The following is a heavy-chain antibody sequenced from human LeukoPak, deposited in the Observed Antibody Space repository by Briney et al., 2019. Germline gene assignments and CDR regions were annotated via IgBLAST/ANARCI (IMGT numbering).Heavy chain of an antibody. V-gene: IGHV4-59*01. CDR2: VYYSEST. CDR1: GGSISSYY. Sequence: SETLSLTCTVSGGSISSYYWSWIRQPPGKGLEWIGYVYYSESTNYNPSLKSRVTISVDTSKNQFSLKLSSVTAADTAVYYCARGDRDYYDSSGYYKFDYGGQGTLVTVSS. CDR3: ARGDRDYYDSSGYYKFDY. J-gene: IGHJ4*02. D-gene: IGHD3-22*01.